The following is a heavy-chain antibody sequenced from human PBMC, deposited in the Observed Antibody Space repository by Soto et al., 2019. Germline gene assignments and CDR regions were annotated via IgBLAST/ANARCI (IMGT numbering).Heavy chain of an antibody. Sequence: SETLSLTCTVSGGSISSYYWSWIRQPPGKGLEWIGYIYYSGSTNYNPSLKSRVTISVDTSKNQFSLKLSSVTAADTAVYYCARPEVGSSLGYFQHWGQGTLVTVSS. CDR2: IYYSGST. J-gene: IGHJ1*01. D-gene: IGHD6-13*01. V-gene: IGHV4-59*08. CDR1: GGSISSYY. CDR3: ARPEVGSSLGYFQH.